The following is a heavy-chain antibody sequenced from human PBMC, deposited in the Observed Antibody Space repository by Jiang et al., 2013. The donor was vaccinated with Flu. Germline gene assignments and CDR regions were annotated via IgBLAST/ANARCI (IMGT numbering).Heavy chain of an antibody. CDR3: ARGTEYYSDSNSYSFAI. Sequence: VQLVESGPGRVKPSETLSLTCTVSGGSINSYYWSWIRQPPGKGLEWIGYISYSGSTNYNPSLKSRVTISVDTSKNQFSLKLSSVTAADTAVYYCARGTEYYSDSNSYSFAIWGQGTMVTVSS. CDR1: GGSINSYY. J-gene: IGHJ3*02. D-gene: IGHD3-22*01. CDR2: ISYSGST. V-gene: IGHV4-59*01.